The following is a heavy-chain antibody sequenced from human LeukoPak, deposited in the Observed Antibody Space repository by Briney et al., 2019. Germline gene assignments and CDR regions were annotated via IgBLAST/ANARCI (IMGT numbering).Heavy chain of an antibody. V-gene: IGHV3-23*01. J-gene: IGHJ4*02. D-gene: IGHD3-10*01. CDR3: ANDASSSGIFY. Sequence: PGGSLRLSCAASGFTFSTYWMSWVRQAPGKGLEWVSAISGSGGSTYYADSVRGRFTISRDNSKNTLYLQMNSLRAEDTAVYYCANDASSSGIFYWGQGTLVTVSS. CDR2: ISGSGGST. CDR1: GFTFSTYW.